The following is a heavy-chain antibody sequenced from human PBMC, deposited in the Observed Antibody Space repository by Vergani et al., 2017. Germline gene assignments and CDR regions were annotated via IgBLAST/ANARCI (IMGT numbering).Heavy chain of an antibody. J-gene: IGHJ4*02. D-gene: IGHD6-13*01. V-gene: IGHV4-59*01. Sequence: QVQLQESGPGLVKPSETLSLTCTVSGGSINSYYWSWIRQPPGKGLEWIGYIYYSGSTNYNPSLKSRVTISVDTSKHQFSLKLSSLTAADTAVYYCARMIAAAGTEYFDYGGQGTLVTVSS. CDR1: GGSINSYY. CDR3: ARMIAAAGTEYFDY. CDR2: IYYSGST.